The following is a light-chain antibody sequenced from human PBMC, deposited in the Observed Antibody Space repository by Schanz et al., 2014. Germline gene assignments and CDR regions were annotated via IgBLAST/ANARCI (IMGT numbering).Light chain of an antibody. CDR3: SSYTTTSSLGV. CDR1: TSNIGAGYD. Sequence: QSVLTQPPSVSGAPGQRVTISCTGSTSNIGAGYDVHWYQHFPGAAPKLLIFGDSNRPSGVPARFFGSKSGTSASLAITGLQAEDEADYYCSSYTTTSSLGVFGGGTKLTVL. V-gene: IGLV1-40*01. CDR2: GDS. J-gene: IGLJ3*02.